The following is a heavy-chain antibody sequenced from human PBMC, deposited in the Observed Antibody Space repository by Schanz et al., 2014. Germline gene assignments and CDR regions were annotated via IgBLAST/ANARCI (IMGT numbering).Heavy chain of an antibody. CDR1: GFTFSKYW. V-gene: IGHV3-7*01. Sequence: EVQLVESGGGLVQPGGSLRLSCGGSGFTFSKYWMSWVRQAPGKGLEWVANIKRDGSKKYYVDAVKGRFTISRDNAKNSMYQHMKSLRGEDAAVYYCARENYYGTGSCAYWGQGTLVTVSS. D-gene: IGHD3-10*01. J-gene: IGHJ4*02. CDR2: IKRDGSKK. CDR3: ARENYYGTGSCAY.